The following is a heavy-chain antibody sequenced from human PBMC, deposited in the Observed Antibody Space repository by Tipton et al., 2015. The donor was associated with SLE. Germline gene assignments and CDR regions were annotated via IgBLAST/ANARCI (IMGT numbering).Heavy chain of an antibody. CDR1: GYTFTNYG. J-gene: IGHJ3*02. Sequence: QSGAEVKKPGASVKVSCKTSGYTFTNYGLSWVRQAPGQGLEWMGWISPSNVTTNYTQILQGRVTMTRDTSTSTVYMEMSSLRSEDTAVYYCAMPQMDADAFDIWGQGTLVTVSS. V-gene: IGHV1-18*01. CDR3: AMPQMDADAFDI. CDR2: ISPSNVTT. D-gene: IGHD2-8*01.